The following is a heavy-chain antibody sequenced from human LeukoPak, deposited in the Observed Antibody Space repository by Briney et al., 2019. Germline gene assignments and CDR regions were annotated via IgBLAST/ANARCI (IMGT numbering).Heavy chain of an antibody. CDR1: GYSISSSSYY. Sequence: WETLSLTCTVSGYSISSSSYYWGWIPQPPGKGLEWIGSIYYSGSTYYNPSLKSRVTISEDTSKNQFSLKQSHVTAADTGFYYCARDYDSSGYYGLFDIWGQGTMATVSS. D-gene: IGHD3-22*01. CDR3: ARDYDSSGYYGLFDI. J-gene: IGHJ3*02. V-gene: IGHV4-39*07. CDR2: IYYSGST.